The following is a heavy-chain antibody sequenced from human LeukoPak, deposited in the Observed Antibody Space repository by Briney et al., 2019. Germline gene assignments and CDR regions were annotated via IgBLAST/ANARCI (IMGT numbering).Heavy chain of an antibody. CDR3: AREEPHYDSSGYHEYFQH. CDR2: IYTSEST. V-gene: IGHV4-4*07. CDR1: GGSISSYY. Sequence: SETLSLTCTVSGGSISSYYWSWIRQPAGKGLEWIGRIYTSESTNYNPSLKSRVTMSVDTSKNQFSLKLSSVTAADTAVYYCAREEPHYDSSGYHEYFQHWGQGTLVTVSS. D-gene: IGHD3-22*01. J-gene: IGHJ1*01.